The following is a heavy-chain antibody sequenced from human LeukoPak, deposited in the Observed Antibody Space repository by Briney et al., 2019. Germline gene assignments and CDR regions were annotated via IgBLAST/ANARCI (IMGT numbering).Heavy chain of an antibody. Sequence: ASVKVSCKASGYTFTSYGISWVRQAPGQGLEWMGWISTYNSNTNYAQKLQGRLTMTTDTSTSTAYMELRSLRSDDTAVYYCAAQKVGTTDFDYWGQGTLVTVS. CDR1: GYTFTSYG. CDR3: AAQKVGTTDFDY. V-gene: IGHV1-18*01. CDR2: ISTYNSNT. J-gene: IGHJ4*02. D-gene: IGHD1-26*01.